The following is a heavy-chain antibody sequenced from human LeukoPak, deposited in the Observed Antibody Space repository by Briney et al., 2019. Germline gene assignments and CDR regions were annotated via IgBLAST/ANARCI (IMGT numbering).Heavy chain of an antibody. J-gene: IGHJ4*02. V-gene: IGHV3-30*03. Sequence: GGSLRLSCAASGFTFSSYGMHWVRQAPGKGLEWVAVISYDGSNKYYADSVKGRFTISRDNSKNTLYLQMNSLRAEDTAVYYCAREYSGYDRGSDYWGQGTLVTVSS. CDR1: GFTFSSYG. CDR2: ISYDGSNK. D-gene: IGHD5-12*01. CDR3: AREYSGYDRGSDY.